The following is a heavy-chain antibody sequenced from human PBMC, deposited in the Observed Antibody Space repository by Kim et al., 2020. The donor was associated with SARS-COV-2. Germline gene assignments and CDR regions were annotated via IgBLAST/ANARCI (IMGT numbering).Heavy chain of an antibody. J-gene: IGHJ4*02. V-gene: IGHV3-7*01. Sequence: DSVKGRLTISRDNAKNSLYLQMNSLRAEDTAVYYCARDRYSGYAKGGLDYWGQGTLVTVSS. D-gene: IGHD5-12*01. CDR3: ARDRYSGYAKGGLDY.